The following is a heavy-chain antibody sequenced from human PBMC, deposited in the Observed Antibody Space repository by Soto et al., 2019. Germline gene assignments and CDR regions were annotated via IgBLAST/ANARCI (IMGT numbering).Heavy chain of an antibody. Sequence: GGSLRLSCAASGFTFSSYGMHWVRQAPGKGLEWVAVISYDGSNKYYADSVKGRFTISRDNSKNTLYLQMNSLRAEDTAVYYCAKDHSVDYGDYGYYFDYWGQGTLVTVSS. J-gene: IGHJ4*02. CDR1: GFTFSSYG. CDR3: AKDHSVDYGDYGYYFDY. CDR2: ISYDGSNK. D-gene: IGHD4-17*01. V-gene: IGHV3-30*18.